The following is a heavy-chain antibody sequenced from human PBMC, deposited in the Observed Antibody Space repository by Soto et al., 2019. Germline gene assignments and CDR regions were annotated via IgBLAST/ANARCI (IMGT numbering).Heavy chain of an antibody. CDR3: ATLYCSGGSCYSTFDY. Sequence: QVQLGQSGAEVKKPGSSVKVSCKASGGTFSSYAISWVRQAPGQGLEWMGGIIPIFGTANYAQKFQGRVTITADKSTSTAYMELSRLRSEDTAVYYCATLYCSGGSCYSTFDYWGQGTLVTVSS. V-gene: IGHV1-69*06. D-gene: IGHD2-15*01. CDR1: GGTFSSYA. CDR2: IIPIFGTA. J-gene: IGHJ4*02.